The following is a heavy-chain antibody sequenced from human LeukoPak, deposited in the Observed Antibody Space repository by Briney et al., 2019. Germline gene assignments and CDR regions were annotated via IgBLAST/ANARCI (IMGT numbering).Heavy chain of an antibody. D-gene: IGHD3-10*01. CDR3: ARFGGSGSYYKAFDY. J-gene: IGHJ4*02. Sequence: ASVTVSFKASGYTFTIYGISWVRQAPGQGLEWMGWISAYNGKTNYAKKLQGRVTMTTDTSTSTAYMELRSLRSDDTAVYYCARFGGSGSYYKAFDYWGQGTLVTVSS. CDR1: GYTFTIYG. CDR2: ISAYNGKT. V-gene: IGHV1-18*01.